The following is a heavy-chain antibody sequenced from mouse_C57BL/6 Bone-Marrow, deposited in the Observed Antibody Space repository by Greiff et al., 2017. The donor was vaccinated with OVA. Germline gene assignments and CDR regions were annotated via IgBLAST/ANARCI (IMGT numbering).Heavy chain of an antibody. CDR2: IHPNSGST. CDR3: ARRDNYGSSYWYFDV. Sequence: VQLQQPGAELVKPGASVKLSCKASGYTFTSYWMHWVKQRPGQGLEWIGMIHPNSGSTNYNEKFKSKATLTVDKSSSTAYMQLSSLTSEDSAVYYCARRDNYGSSYWYFDVWGTGTTVTVSS. V-gene: IGHV1-64*01. CDR1: GYTFTSYW. J-gene: IGHJ1*03. D-gene: IGHD1-1*01.